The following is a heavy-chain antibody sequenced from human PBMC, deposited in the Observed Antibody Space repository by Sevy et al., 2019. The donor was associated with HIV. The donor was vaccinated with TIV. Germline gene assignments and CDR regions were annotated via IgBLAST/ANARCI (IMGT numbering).Heavy chain of an antibody. V-gene: IGHV3-23*01. CDR1: GFTFSSYA. CDR2: LSGSGGST. D-gene: IGHD6-13*01. CDR3: AKDRVWELGDAFDI. Sequence: GRSLRLSCAASGFTFSSYAMNWVHQAPGKGLEWVSGLSGSGGSTKYADSVKGRFTISRDNSKNTLYLQMSSLRAEDTAVYYCAKDRVWELGDAFDIWGQGTMVTVSS. J-gene: IGHJ3*02.